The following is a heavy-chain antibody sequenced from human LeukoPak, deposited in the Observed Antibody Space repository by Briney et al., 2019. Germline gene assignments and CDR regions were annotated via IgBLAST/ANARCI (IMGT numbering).Heavy chain of an antibody. Sequence: TGGSLRLSCVASGFTFSNYWMTWVRQAPGQGLEWVANIKQDGSEKYYVDSAKGRFTISRDNAEKSLYLQMNSLRAEDTAVYYCARPYGSGSYNRAFDIWGQGTMVTVSS. D-gene: IGHD3-10*01. CDR2: IKQDGSEK. CDR3: ARPYGSGSYNRAFDI. CDR1: GFTFSNYW. J-gene: IGHJ3*02. V-gene: IGHV3-7*01.